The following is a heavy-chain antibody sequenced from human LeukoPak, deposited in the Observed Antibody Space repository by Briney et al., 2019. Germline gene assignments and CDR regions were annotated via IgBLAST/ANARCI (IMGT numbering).Heavy chain of an antibody. J-gene: IGHJ3*02. V-gene: IGHV1-24*01. CDR1: GYTLTELS. CDR2: FDPEDGET. CDR3: ATAREAAAGSAFDI. Sequence: ASVKVSCKVSGYTLTELSMHWVRQAPGKGLEWMGGFDPEDGETIYAQKFQGRVTMTEDTSTDTAYMELSSLRSEDTAVYYCATAREAAAGSAFDIWGQGTMVTVSS. D-gene: IGHD6-13*01.